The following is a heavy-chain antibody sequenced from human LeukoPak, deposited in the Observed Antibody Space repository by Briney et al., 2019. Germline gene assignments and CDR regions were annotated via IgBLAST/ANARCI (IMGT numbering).Heavy chain of an antibody. CDR3: AKFPDRRRIGSGTYYNGIHFDY. V-gene: IGHV3-30*02. J-gene: IGHJ4*02. CDR2: IQYDGSNE. D-gene: IGHD3-10*01. Sequence: GGSLRLSCAASRFTFSSYGMHWVRQAPGKGLEWVAYIQYDGSNEQYADSVKGRFSISRDSSKNILYLQMNSLRAEDTAVYYCAKFPDRRRIGSGTYYNGIHFDYWGQGTLVTVSS. CDR1: RFTFSSYG.